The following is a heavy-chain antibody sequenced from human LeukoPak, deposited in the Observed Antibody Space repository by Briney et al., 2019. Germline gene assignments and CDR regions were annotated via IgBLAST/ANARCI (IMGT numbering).Heavy chain of an antibody. CDR1: GGSISSYY. J-gene: IGHJ5*02. D-gene: IGHD3-10*01. Sequence: PSETLSLTCTVSGGSISSYYWSWIRQPPGKGLEWIGYIYYSGSTNYNPSLKSRVTISVDTSKNQFSLKLSSVTAADTAVYYCASGSPVLLWSTGLNWFDPWGQGTLVTVSS. CDR3: ASGSPVLLWSTGLNWFDP. CDR2: IYYSGST. V-gene: IGHV4-59*01.